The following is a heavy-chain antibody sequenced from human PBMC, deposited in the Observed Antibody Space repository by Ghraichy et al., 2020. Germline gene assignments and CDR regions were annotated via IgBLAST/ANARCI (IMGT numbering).Heavy chain of an antibody. Sequence: GGSLRLSCAASGFTFSSYSMNWVRQAPGKGLEWVSSISSSSYIYYADSVKGRFTISRDNAKNSLYLQMNSLRAEDTAVYYCAREYCSGGSCYSEGPFDYWGQGTLVTVSS. CDR1: GFTFSSYS. CDR3: AREYCSGGSCYSEGPFDY. V-gene: IGHV3-21*01. J-gene: IGHJ4*02. CDR2: ISSSSYI. D-gene: IGHD2-15*01.